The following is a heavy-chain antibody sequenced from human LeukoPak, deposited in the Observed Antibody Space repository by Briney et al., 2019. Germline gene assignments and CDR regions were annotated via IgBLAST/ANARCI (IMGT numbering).Heavy chain of an antibody. D-gene: IGHD2-2*01. CDR1: GFTLSSYA. Sequence: GGSLRLSCAASGFTLSSYAIQWVRQAPGKGLEWVAGISYDGAEKYLADAVKGRFTISKDNSKNTLYLQMNSLRAEDTAVYYCAKAPIVVVPAAIVGDYWGQGTLVTVSS. CDR2: ISYDGAEK. J-gene: IGHJ4*02. V-gene: IGHV3-30-3*01. CDR3: AKAPIVVVPAAIVGDY.